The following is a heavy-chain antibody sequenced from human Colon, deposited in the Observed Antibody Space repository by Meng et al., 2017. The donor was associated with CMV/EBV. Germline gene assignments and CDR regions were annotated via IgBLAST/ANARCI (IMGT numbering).Heavy chain of an antibody. V-gene: IGHV3-30-3*01. J-gene: IGHJ3*02. CDR1: GFIFSSYS. D-gene: IGHD1-1*01. CDR3: ARGGGLDTLAAFDI. Sequence: GESLKISCAASGFIFSSYSMHWVRQAPGKGLEWVAFISSAGTNTNYAGAVKGRFTISRDNSRNILYLQMNNLRPDDAAVYYCARGGGLDTLAAFDIWGQGTMVTVS. CDR2: ISSAGTNT.